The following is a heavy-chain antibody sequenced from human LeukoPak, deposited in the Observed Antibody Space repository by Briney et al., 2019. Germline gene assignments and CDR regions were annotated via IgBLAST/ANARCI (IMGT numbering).Heavy chain of an antibody. D-gene: IGHD3-10*01. V-gene: IGHV4-38-2*02. J-gene: IGHJ5*02. CDR1: GYSISSGYY. CDR2: IYHSGST. Sequence: SETLSLTCTASGYSISSGYYWGWIRQPPGKGLEWIGSIYHSGSTYYNPSLKSRVTISVNTSKNQFSLKLSSVTAADTAVYYCARDSGLWFGELFSTQRREGGDNWFDPWGQGTQVTVSS. CDR3: ARDSGLWFGELFSTQRREGGDNWFDP.